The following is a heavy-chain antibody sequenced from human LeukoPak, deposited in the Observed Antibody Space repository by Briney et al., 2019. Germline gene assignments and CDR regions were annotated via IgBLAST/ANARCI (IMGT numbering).Heavy chain of an antibody. J-gene: IGHJ5*02. CDR3: ARLANSAYASGSRLNWFDP. CDR1: GSSISSSSYY. CDR2: IYYSGNT. Sequence: SETLSLTCTVSGSSISSSSYYWGWIRQPPGKGLEWIGTIYYSGNTYYNPSLKSRVTISVDTSKNQFPLKLSSVTAADTAVYYCARLANSAYASGSRLNWFDPWGQGTLVTVSS. D-gene: IGHD3-10*01. V-gene: IGHV4-39*01.